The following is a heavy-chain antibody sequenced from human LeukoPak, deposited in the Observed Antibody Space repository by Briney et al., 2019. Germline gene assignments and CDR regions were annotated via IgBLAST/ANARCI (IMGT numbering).Heavy chain of an antibody. Sequence: PGGSLRLSCAASGFTFSSYWMSWVRQAPGKGLEWVANIKQDGSEKYYVDSVKGRFTISRDNAKNSLYLQMNSLRAEDTAVYYCARARGVAAALTFDPWGQGTLVTVSS. CDR1: GFTFSSYW. CDR3: ARARGVAAALTFDP. CDR2: IKQDGSEK. D-gene: IGHD6-13*01. J-gene: IGHJ5*02. V-gene: IGHV3-7*01.